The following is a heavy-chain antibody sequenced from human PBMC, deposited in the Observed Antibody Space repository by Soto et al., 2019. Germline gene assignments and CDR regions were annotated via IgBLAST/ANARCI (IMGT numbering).Heavy chain of an antibody. V-gene: IGHV3-30*18. J-gene: IGHJ2*01. CDR2: ISSDGSQK. CDR3: AKNIVRGHWYFDL. D-gene: IGHD3-10*01. Sequence: QVQLGESGGGVVQPGTSLRLSCAASGIAFSGCGMFWVRQTPSKGLEWVAAISSDGSQKYYADSVKGRFTISRDNSKNTLYVQMNGLTTEDTAVYYCAKNIVRGHWYFDLWGRGTLVTVSS. CDR1: GIAFSGCG.